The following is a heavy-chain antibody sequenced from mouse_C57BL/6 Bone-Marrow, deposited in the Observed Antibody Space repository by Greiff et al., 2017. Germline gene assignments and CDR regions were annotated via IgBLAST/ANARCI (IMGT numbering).Heavy chain of an antibody. CDR2: IDPSDSYT. CDR1: GYTFTSYW. J-gene: IGHJ2*01. V-gene: IGHV1-50*01. CDR3: ARSIGYVDYFDY. D-gene: IGHD3-2*02. Sequence: QVQLKQPGAELVKPGASVKLSCKASGYTFTSYWMQWVKQRPGQGLEWIGEIDPSDSYTNYNQKFKGKATLTVDTSSSTAYMQLSSLTSEDSAVYYCARSIGYVDYFDYWGQGTTLTVSS.